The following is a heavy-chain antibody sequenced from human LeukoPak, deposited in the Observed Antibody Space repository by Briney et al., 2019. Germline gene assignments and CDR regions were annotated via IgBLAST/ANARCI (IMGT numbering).Heavy chain of an antibody. Sequence: GGSLRLSCAASGFTFSSYAMSWVRQAPGKGLEWVSAISGSGGSTYYADSVKGRFTISRDNSKNALYLQMNSLRAEDTAVYYCAKAYCGGDCYSGVAAFGIWGQGTMVTVSS. D-gene: IGHD2-21*02. CDR1: GFTFSSYA. CDR2: ISGSGGST. J-gene: IGHJ3*02. V-gene: IGHV3-23*01. CDR3: AKAYCGGDCYSGVAAFGI.